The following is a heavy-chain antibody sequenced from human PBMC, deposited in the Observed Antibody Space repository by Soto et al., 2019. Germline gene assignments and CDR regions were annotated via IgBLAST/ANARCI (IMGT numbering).Heavy chain of an antibody. D-gene: IGHD6-6*01. CDR3: ARDGLSSSTSFDY. CDR2: IYPDDSDA. Sequence: GESLKISCQGSGYSFPDYWIGWVRQMPGKGLEWMGIIYPDDSDAKYSPSFQGQVTMSADKSINTAYLQWSSLKASDTAMYFCARDGLSSSTSFDYWGQGNPVPVSS. V-gene: IGHV5-51*01. J-gene: IGHJ4*02. CDR1: GYSFPDYW.